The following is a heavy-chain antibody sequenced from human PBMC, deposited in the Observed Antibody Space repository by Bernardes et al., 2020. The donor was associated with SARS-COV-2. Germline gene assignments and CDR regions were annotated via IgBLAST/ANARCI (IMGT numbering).Heavy chain of an antibody. D-gene: IGHD3-3*01. Sequence: GALSLSCAASGFIVSNKYMTWVRQAPGKGLEWVSVIYSDGTTFYTDSVKGRFTISRDNSKNTLYLQMNSLRVEDAAVYYCARGEAVTILGVPIRGRWYFDLWGRGTQVSVSS. CDR3: ARGEAVTILGVPIRGRWYFDL. CDR2: IYSDGTT. J-gene: IGHJ2*01. CDR1: GFIVSNKY. V-gene: IGHV3-66*02.